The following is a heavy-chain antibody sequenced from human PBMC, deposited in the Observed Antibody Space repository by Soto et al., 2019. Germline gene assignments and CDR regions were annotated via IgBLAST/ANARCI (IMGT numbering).Heavy chain of an antibody. D-gene: IGHD2-15*01. CDR1: GFSLSTSGVG. CDR2: IYWDDDK. CDR3: AHIIGLYRFDL. J-gene: IGHJ2*01. Sequence: QITLKESGPTLVKPTQTLTLTCTFSGFSLSTSGVGVGWIRQPPGKALGWLALIYWDDDKRYSPSLKSRLTITKDTSKNQVVLTMTNMDPVDTATYNCAHIIGLYRFDLWGRGTLVTVSS. V-gene: IGHV2-5*02.